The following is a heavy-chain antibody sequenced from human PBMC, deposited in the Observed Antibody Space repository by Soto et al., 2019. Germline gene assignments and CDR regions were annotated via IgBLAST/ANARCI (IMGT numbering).Heavy chain of an antibody. D-gene: IGHD3-16*01. Sequence: SETLSLSCSVSGGSISSGSYYWSRIRQRPGMGLEWIGNIYCSGNNYYNPSLKRRLILSINTSKNQFSLKVSSVTAAATAEYYCASASLYGMDVWGQGTTVTVSS. V-gene: IGHV4-30-4*01. CDR3: ASASLYGMDV. J-gene: IGHJ6*02. CDR1: GGSISSGSYY. CDR2: IYCSGNN.